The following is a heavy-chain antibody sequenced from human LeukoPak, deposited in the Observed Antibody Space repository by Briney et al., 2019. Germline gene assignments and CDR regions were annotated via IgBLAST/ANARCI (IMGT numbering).Heavy chain of an antibody. CDR1: GGSISSYY. Sequence: SETLSLTCTVSGGSISSYYWSWIRQPPGKGLEWIGRIYTSGSTNYNPSLKSRVTISVDTSKNQFSLKLSSVTAADTAVYYCARDIYTYYYYGMDVWGQGTTVTVSS. D-gene: IGHD3-16*01. CDR3: ARDIYTYYYYGMDV. V-gene: IGHV4-4*08. CDR2: IYTSGST. J-gene: IGHJ6*02.